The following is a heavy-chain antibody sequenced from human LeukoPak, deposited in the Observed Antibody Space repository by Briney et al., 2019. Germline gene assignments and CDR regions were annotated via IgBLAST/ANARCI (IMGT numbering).Heavy chain of an antibody. CDR3: ARGNYYGQDY. Sequence: GGSLRLSCGASGFTFSSYWMHWVRHAPGKGLVWISRINSDGSTTSYADSVKGRFTISRDNAKNTLYLQMNSLRAEDTAVYYCARGNYYGQDYWGQGTLVTVSS. J-gene: IGHJ4*02. CDR1: GFTFSSYW. CDR2: INSDGSTT. V-gene: IGHV3-74*01. D-gene: IGHD3-10*01.